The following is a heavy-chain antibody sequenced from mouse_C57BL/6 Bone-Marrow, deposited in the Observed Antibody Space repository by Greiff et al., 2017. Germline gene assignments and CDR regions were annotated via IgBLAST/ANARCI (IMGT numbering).Heavy chain of an antibody. CDR1: GYTFTSYW. J-gene: IGHJ4*01. CDR3: ARGTTVVARYAMDY. Sequence: VQLQQPGAELVRPGSSVKLSCKASGYTFTSYWMDWVKQRPGQGLEWIGNIYPSDSETHYNQKFKDKATLTADKSSSTAYMQLSNLTSEDSAVYYCARGTTVVARYAMDYWGQGTSVTVSS. D-gene: IGHD1-1*01. V-gene: IGHV1-61*01. CDR2: IYPSDSET.